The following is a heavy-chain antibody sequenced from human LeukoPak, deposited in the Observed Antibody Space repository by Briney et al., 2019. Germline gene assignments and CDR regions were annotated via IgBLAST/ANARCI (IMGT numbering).Heavy chain of an antibody. CDR3: ARGGRVNYYYYMDV. Sequence: SETLSLTCAVYGGSFSGYYWSWIRQPPGKGLEWIGEINHNGSTNYNPSLKSRVTISVDTSKNQFSLKLSSVTAADTAVYYCARGGRVNYYYYMDVWGKGTTVTVSS. D-gene: IGHD3-10*01. J-gene: IGHJ6*03. V-gene: IGHV4-34*01. CDR1: GGSFSGYY. CDR2: INHNGST.